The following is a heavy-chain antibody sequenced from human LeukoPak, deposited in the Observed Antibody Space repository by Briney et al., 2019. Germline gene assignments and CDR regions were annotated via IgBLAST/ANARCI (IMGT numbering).Heavy chain of an antibody. V-gene: IGHV4-31*03. Sequence: PSETLSLTCTVSGGSISSGGYYWSWIRQHPGKGLEWIGYIYYSGSTYYNPSLKSRVTISVDTSKNQFSLKLSSVTAADTAVYYCARGGYSSSWYGVIWFDPWGQGTLVTVSS. CDR2: IYYSGST. D-gene: IGHD6-13*01. CDR3: ARGGYSSSWYGVIWFDP. CDR1: GGSISSGGYY. J-gene: IGHJ5*02.